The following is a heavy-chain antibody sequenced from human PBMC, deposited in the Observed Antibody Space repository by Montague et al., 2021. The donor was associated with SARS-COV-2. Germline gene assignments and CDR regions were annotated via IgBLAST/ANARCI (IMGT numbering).Heavy chain of an antibody. J-gene: IGHJ3*02. CDR3: VRDHPYGGPRGAYDI. D-gene: IGHD4-23*01. Sequence: SETLSLTCGVSGGSISSSDWWSWVRQPPGKGLEWIGEIYHSGSTNYTPSLKSRVAISVDTSKNQLSLKLSSVTAADTAVYYCVRDHPYGGPRGAYDIWGQGTVVTVSS. CDR1: GGSISSSDW. V-gene: IGHV4-4*02. CDR2: IYHSGST.